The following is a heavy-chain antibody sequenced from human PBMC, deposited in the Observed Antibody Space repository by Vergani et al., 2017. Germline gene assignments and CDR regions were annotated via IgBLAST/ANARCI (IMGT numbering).Heavy chain of an antibody. Sequence: EVQLVESGGGLVKPGGSLRLSCAASGFTFSSYSMNWVRQAPGKGLEWVSSISISRSYIYYADSVKGRFTISRDNAKNSLYLQMNSLRAEDTAVYYCARDPRPHDSSGYYGAVDYWGQGTLVTVSS. CDR1: GFTFSSYS. CDR3: ARDPRPHDSSGYYGAVDY. V-gene: IGHV3-21*01. J-gene: IGHJ4*02. CDR2: ISISRSYI. D-gene: IGHD3-22*01.